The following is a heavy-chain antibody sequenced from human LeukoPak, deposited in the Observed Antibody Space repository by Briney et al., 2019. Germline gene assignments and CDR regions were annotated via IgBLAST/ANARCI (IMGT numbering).Heavy chain of an antibody. D-gene: IGHD1-26*01. Sequence: SETLSLTCTVSGGSISTYYWSWIRQPAGKGLEWIGRIYSSGSTNYNPSLRSRVTMSVDTSKNQFSLKLNPVTAADPAVYYCGRDKSVGAISWFDTWGEPAQLTDCS. CDR3: GRDKSVGAISWFDT. V-gene: IGHV4-4*07. CDR2: IYSSGST. CDR1: GGSISTYY. J-gene: IGHJ5*02.